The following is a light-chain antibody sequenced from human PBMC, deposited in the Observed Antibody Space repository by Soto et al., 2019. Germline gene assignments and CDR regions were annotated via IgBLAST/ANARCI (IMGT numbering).Light chain of an antibody. Sequence: SVLTQPPSVSGAPGQRVTISCTGSSSNIGAGYDVHWYQQLPGTAPKLLIYGNSNRPSEVPDRFSGSKSGTSASLAITGLRAEDESDYYCQSYDSSLSGYVVFGGGTKLTVL. CDR1: SSNIGAGYD. CDR3: QSYDSSLSGYVV. J-gene: IGLJ2*01. V-gene: IGLV1-40*01. CDR2: GNS.